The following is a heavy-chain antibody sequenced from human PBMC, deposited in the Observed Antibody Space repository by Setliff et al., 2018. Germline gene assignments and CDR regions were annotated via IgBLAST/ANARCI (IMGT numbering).Heavy chain of an antibody. D-gene: IGHD2-15*01. Sequence: GGSLRLSCAASGFTFSSYWMSWVRQAPGKGLEWVANIKQDGSEKYYVDSVKGRFTISRDNAKNSLYLQMNSLRTEDTGVYYCGRGSVGVETAPTFIDYWGQGTLVTVS. CDR1: GFTFSSYW. CDR2: IKQDGSEK. CDR3: GRGSVGVETAPTFIDY. J-gene: IGHJ4*02. V-gene: IGHV3-7*03.